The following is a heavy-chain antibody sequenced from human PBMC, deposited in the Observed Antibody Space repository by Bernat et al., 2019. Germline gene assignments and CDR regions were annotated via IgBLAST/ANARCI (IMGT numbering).Heavy chain of an antibody. Sequence: QVQLVQSGAEVKKPGSSVKVSCKASGGTFNNYAINWVRQAPGQGLEWMGGIIPLFGSPNYAQKFQGRVTITADKSTSTAYMALSSLRSDDTAAYYCARGSSDCSSSGCPYDYWGQGTLVTVSS. J-gene: IGHJ4*02. CDR1: GGTFNNYA. CDR2: IIPLFGSP. CDR3: ARGSSDCSSSGCPYDY. D-gene: IGHD2-2*01. V-gene: IGHV1-69*06.